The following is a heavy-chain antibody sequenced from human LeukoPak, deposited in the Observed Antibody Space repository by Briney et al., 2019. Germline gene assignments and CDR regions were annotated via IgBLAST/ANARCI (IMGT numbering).Heavy chain of an antibody. CDR3: VRDSDWKFAP. CDR1: RFIFTSNW. J-gene: IGHJ5*02. D-gene: IGHD1-1*01. CDR2: IKPDGSEK. Sequence: GGSLRLSCAASRFIFTSNWMAWVRQAPGKGLEWVATIKPDGSEKYYVDSVKGRFTISRDNAKNSLFVQMNSLRVEDTAVYYCVRDSDWKFAPWGQGTPVTVSS. V-gene: IGHV3-7*01.